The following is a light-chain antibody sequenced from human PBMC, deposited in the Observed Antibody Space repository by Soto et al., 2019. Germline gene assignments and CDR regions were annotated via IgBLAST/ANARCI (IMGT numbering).Light chain of an antibody. CDR2: GAS. Sequence: EIVMTQSXATLSVSPGQRAALSCRASQSVSNNLAWYQQKPGQAPRLLIYGASTRATGIPARFSGSGSGTDFTLTISSLQSEDIAIYYCQHYNNWPPWTFGQGTKVEIK. CDR3: QHYNNWPPWT. J-gene: IGKJ1*01. V-gene: IGKV3-15*01. CDR1: QSVSNN.